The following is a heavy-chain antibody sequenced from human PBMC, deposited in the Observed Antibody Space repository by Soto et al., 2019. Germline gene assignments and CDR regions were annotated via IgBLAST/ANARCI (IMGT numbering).Heavy chain of an antibody. CDR2: IGADNRDT. D-gene: IGHD3-10*01. CDR1: GYTFTNFG. V-gene: IGHV1-18*01. J-gene: IGHJ4*02. Sequence: ASVKVSCKASGYTFTNFGISWMRQAPGQGLEWMGWIGADNRDTNYAQNLQARLTMTTDTSTNTAYMELGSLKSDDTAVYYCARDISYGSETAYGYWGQGTLVTVSS. CDR3: ARDISYGSETAYGY.